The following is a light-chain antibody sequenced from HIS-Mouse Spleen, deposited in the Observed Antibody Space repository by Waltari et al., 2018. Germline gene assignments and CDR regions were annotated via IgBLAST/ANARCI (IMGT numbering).Light chain of an antibody. Sequence: SSELTQDPAVSVALVQTVRITCQGDSLRSYYASWYQHKPGQAPVLVIYGKNNRPSGIPDRFSGSSSGNTASLTITGAQAEDEADYYCNSRDSSGNHWVFGGGTKLTVL. CDR3: NSRDSSGNHWV. V-gene: IGLV3-19*01. CDR2: GKN. J-gene: IGLJ3*02. CDR1: SLRSYY.